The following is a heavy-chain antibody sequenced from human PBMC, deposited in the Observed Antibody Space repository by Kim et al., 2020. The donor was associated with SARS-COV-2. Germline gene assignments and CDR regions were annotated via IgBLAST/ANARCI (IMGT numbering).Heavy chain of an antibody. V-gene: IGHV3-73*01. J-gene: IGHJ6*02. Sequence: GGSLRLSCAASGFTFSGSAMHWVRQASGKGLEWVGRIRSKANSYATAYAASVKGRFTISRDDSKNTAYLQMNSLKTEDTAVYYCTRRPYYYDSSGYYYYYGMDVWGQGTTVTVSS. CDR3: TRRPYYYDSSGYYYYYGMDV. CDR1: GFTFSGSA. D-gene: IGHD3-22*01. CDR2: IRSKANSYAT.